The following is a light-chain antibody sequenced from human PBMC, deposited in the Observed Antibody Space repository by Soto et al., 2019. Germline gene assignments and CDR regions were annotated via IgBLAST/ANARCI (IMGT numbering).Light chain of an antibody. J-gene: IGKJ1*01. Sequence: DIQMTQSPSSLSASVGDRVTITCRASQAIMNQLAWYQQKSGKVPQLLIYAASTLQSGVPSRFSGSGSGTDFTLTISSLQPEDVGTYYCQKYFSAPWTFGQGTKVEI. CDR2: AAS. CDR1: QAIMNQ. V-gene: IGKV1-27*01. CDR3: QKYFSAPWT.